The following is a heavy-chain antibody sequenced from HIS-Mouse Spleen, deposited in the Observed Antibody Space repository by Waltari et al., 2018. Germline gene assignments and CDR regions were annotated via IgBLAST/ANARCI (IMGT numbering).Heavy chain of an antibody. J-gene: IGHJ4*02. CDR1: GFTFSSSA. Sequence: QVQLVESGGGVVQPGRSLRLSCAASGFTFSSSAMHLVRQAPGKGLEWVAVISYDGSNKYYADSVKGRFTISRDNSKNTLYLQMNSLRAEDTAVYYCARDHRNNWAIRDWGQGTLVTVSS. CDR2: ISYDGSNK. V-gene: IGHV3-30-3*01. CDR3: ARDHRNNWAIRD. D-gene: IGHD1-20*01.